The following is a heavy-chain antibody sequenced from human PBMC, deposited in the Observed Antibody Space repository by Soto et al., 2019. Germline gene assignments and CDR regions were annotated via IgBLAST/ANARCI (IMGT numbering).Heavy chain of an antibody. V-gene: IGHV3-23*01. CDR1: GFSFSTYA. CDR2: ISAGGGNT. D-gene: IGHD2-2*01. CDR3: AKHAEYQLVSWFDP. J-gene: IGHJ5*02. Sequence: PGGSLRLSCAVSGFSFSTYAMSWVRQAPGKGLEWVSGISAGGGNTYYADSVRGRFTISRDNSKDTLYLQITSPRAEDTAFYYCAKHAEYQLVSWFDPWGQGTLVTVSS.